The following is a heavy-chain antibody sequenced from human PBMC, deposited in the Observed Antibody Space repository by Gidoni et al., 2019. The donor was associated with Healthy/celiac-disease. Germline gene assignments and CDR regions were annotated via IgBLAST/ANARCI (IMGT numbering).Heavy chain of an antibody. CDR3: ARAAWYDILTGSHYYGMDV. CDR2: IYSGGST. V-gene: IGHV3-53*01. Sequence: EVQLVESGGGLIQPGGSLRLSCAASGFTVSSNYMSWVRQAPGKGLEWVSVIYSGGSTYYADSVKGRFTISRDNSKNTLYLQMNSLRAEDTAVYYCARAAWYDILTGSHYYGMDVWGQGTTVTVSS. J-gene: IGHJ6*02. CDR1: GFTVSSNY. D-gene: IGHD3-9*01.